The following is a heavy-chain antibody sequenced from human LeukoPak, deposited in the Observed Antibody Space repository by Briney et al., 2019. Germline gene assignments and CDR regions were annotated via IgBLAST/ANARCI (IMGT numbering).Heavy chain of an antibody. J-gene: IGHJ4*02. D-gene: IGHD3-16*02. Sequence: GGSLRLSCAASGFTFSSYGMHWVRQAPGKGLEWVAVISYDGSNKYYADSVKGRFTISRDNSKNTLYLQMNSLRAEDTAVYHCAKVRFTFGGVIAPLDYWGQGTLVTVSS. CDR2: ISYDGSNK. CDR1: GFTFSSYG. V-gene: IGHV3-30*18. CDR3: AKVRFTFGGVIAPLDY.